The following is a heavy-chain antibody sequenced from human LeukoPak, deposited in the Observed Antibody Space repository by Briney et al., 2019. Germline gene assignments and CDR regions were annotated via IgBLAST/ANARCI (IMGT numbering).Heavy chain of an antibody. CDR1: GFTFSSYG. V-gene: IGHV3-30*18. CDR3: AKDSSYGCDY. J-gene: IGHJ4*02. D-gene: IGHD5-18*01. CDR2: ISYDGSNK. Sequence: GRSLRLSCAASGFTFSSYGMHWVRQAPGKGLEGVAVISYDGSNKYYADSVKGRFTIPRDNSKNTLYLQMNSLRAEDTAVYYCAKDSSYGCDYWGQGTLVTVSS.